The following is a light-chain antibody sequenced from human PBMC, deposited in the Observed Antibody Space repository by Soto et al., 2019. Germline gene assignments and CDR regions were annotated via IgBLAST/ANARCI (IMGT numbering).Light chain of an antibody. V-gene: IGKV3-20*01. CDR2: GAS. CDR1: QGVCKNY. CDR3: QQYGTSPFT. J-gene: IGKJ3*01. Sequence: EIGLTQSPGTLSLSPRERGNLSCRASQGVCKNYLAWYQQKPGQAPRLLISGASNRATGIPDRFSGSGSGTDFTLAISRLEPEDFAVYYCQQYGTSPFTFGPGTRVDLK.